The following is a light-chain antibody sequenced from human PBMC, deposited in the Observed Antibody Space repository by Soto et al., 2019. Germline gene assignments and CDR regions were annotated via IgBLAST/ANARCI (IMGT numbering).Light chain of an antibody. J-gene: IGKJ1*01. Sequence: IVLTQSPGTLSLSPGERATLSCRASQSVSGRFLTWYQQKPGQAPRLLIYGASTRATGVPARFSGSGSGTEFTLTINSLQSEDFAVYYCQQYNNWPRTFGQGTKVDI. V-gene: IGKV3-15*01. CDR2: GAS. CDR3: QQYNNWPRT. CDR1: QSVSGR.